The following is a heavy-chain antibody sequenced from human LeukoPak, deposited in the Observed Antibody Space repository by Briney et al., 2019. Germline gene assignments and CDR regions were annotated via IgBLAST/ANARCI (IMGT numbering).Heavy chain of an antibody. J-gene: IGHJ6*02. D-gene: IGHD3-3*01. Sequence: GGSLRLSCAASGFAFRSYWMSWVRQAPGKGLEWVANIERDGSEKYYVDSVKGRFIISRDNAKNSLYLEMNSLRAEDTAVYYCARDTYYDFWSGYYPESYGMDVWGQGTTVTVSS. CDR1: GFAFRSYW. CDR2: IERDGSEK. V-gene: IGHV3-7*01. CDR3: ARDTYYDFWSGYYPESYGMDV.